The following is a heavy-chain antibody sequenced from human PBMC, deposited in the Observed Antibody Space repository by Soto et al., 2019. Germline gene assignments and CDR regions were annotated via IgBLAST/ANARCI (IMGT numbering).Heavy chain of an antibody. CDR3: ASEVQAYSRGRPPSSDY. CDR2: IYYSGST. Sequence: PWEPLALTCTVSGGSISSGDYYWSWIRQPPGKGLEWIGYIYYSGSTYYNPSLKSRVTISVDTSKNQFSLKLSSVTAADTAVYYCASEVQAYSRGRPPSSDYCDQGTRLTVTS. J-gene: IGHJ4*02. D-gene: IGHD6-19*01. CDR1: GGSISSGDYY. V-gene: IGHV4-30-4*01.